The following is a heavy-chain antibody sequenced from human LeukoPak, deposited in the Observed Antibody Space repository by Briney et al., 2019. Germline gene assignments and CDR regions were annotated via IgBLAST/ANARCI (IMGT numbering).Heavy chain of an antibody. CDR1: GSTFRSHT. J-gene: IGHJ4*02. Sequence: QPGGSLRLSCVASGSTFRSHTMNWVRQAPGKGLEWISYISNTGSVIYYADSVKGRFTISRDNAKNSLYLQMNSLRAEDTAVYYCARDKAAAGRDYYFDYWGQGTLVTVSS. CDR2: ISNTGSVI. CDR3: ARDKAAAGRDYYFDY. D-gene: IGHD6-13*01. V-gene: IGHV3-48*04.